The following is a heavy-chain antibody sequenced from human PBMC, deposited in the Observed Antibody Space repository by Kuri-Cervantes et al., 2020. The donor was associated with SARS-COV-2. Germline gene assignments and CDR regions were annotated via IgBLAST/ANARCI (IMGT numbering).Heavy chain of an antibody. CDR3: AKDAGSGHFWSGYSGGNWFDP. Sequence: GGSLRLSCAASGFTFSSYAMSWVRQAPGKGLEWVSAISGSGGSTYYADSVKGRFTISRDNSKNTLYLQMNSLRAEDTAVYYCAKDAGSGHFWSGYSGGNWFDPWGQGTLVTVSS. V-gene: IGHV3-23*01. J-gene: IGHJ5*02. D-gene: IGHD3-3*02. CDR2: ISGSGGST. CDR1: GFTFSSYA.